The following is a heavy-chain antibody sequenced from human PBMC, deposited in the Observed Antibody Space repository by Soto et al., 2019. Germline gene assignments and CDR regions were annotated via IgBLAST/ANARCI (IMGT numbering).Heavy chain of an antibody. CDR1: GFTFSSYW. D-gene: IGHD6-6*01. J-gene: IGHJ4*02. CDR2: IKQDGSEK. V-gene: IGHV3-7*01. CDR3: VRDPGGRPF. Sequence: EMQLVESGGGLVQPGGSLRLSCATSGFTFSSYWMSWVRQTPGKGLEWVANIKQDGSEKYYVDSVKGRFIISRDNAKNPLYLQMNSVRAEDTAGYHCVRDPGGRPFWGQGTLVTVSS.